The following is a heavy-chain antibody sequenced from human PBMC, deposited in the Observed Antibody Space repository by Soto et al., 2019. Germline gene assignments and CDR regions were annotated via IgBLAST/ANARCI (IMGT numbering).Heavy chain of an antibody. CDR1: GGSISSSSYY. CDR2: IYYSGST. D-gene: IGHD3-10*01. CDR3: ARPRGVWFGELLSGDFDI. Sequence: PSETLSLTCTVSGGSISSSSYYWGWIRQPPGKGLEWIGSIYYSGSTYYNPSLKSRVTISVDTSKNQFSLKLSSVTAADTAVYYCARPRGVWFGELLSGDFDIWGQGTMVTVSS. J-gene: IGHJ3*02. V-gene: IGHV4-39*01.